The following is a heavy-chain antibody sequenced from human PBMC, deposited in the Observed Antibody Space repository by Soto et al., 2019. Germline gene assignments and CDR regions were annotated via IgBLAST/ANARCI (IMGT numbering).Heavy chain of an antibody. CDR3: AREIEVRGVSYCYYGMDV. CDR2: INPNSGGT. J-gene: IGHJ6*02. Sequence: ASVKVSCKASGYTFTGYYMHWVRQAPRQGLEWMGWINPNSGGTNYAQKFQGWVTMTRDTSISTAYMELSRLGADDTAVYYCAREIEVRGVSYCYYGMDVWGQGTTVTVSS. CDR1: GYTFTGYY. D-gene: IGHD3-10*01. V-gene: IGHV1-2*04.